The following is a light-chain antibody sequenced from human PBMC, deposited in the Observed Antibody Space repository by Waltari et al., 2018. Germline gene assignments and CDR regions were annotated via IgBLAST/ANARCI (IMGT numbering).Light chain of an antibody. CDR3: ISYTNTYTLGL. CDR1: GSDIGAYDF. V-gene: IGLV2-14*03. Sequence: QSALTQPASVSGSLGQSITISCTGSGSDIGAYDFVSWYQQYPGKPPKLIIYDVSTRPSDVSNRFSGSKSGNTASLAISGLQAEDEADYYCISYTNTYTLGLFGGGTKLTVL. CDR2: DVS. J-gene: IGLJ3*02.